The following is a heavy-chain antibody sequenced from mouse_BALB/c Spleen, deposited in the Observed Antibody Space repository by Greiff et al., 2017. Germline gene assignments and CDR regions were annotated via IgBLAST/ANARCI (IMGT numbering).Heavy chain of an antibody. V-gene: IGHV7-3*02. J-gene: IGHJ2*01. CDR2: IRNKANGYTT. CDR3: ARDNVYFDY. CDR1: GFTFTDYY. Sequence: EVQRVESGGGLVQPGGSLRLSCATSGFTFTDYYMSWVRQPPGKALEWLGFIRNKANGYTTEYSASVKGRFTISRDNSQSILYLQMNTLRAEDSATYYCARDNVYFDYWGQGTTLTVSS.